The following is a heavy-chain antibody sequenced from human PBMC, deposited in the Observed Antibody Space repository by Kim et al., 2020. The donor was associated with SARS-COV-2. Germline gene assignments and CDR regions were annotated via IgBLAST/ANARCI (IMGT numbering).Heavy chain of an antibody. J-gene: IGHJ5*02. CDR2: IKQDGSEK. CDR3: ARNVLLWFGAPDLNWFDP. D-gene: IGHD3-10*01. V-gene: IGHV3-7*03. CDR1: GFTFSSYW. Sequence: GGSLRLSCAASGFTFSSYWMSWVRQAPGKGLEWVANIKQDGSEKYYVDSVKGRFTISRDNAKNSLYLQMNSLRAEDTAVYYCARNVLLWFGAPDLNWFDPWGQGTLVTVSS.